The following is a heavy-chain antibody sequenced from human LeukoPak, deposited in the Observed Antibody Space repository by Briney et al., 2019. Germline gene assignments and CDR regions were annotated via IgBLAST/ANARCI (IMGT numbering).Heavy chain of an antibody. CDR2: IYTSGST. Sequence: PSQTLSLTCTVSGGSISSGSYYWSWIRQPAGKGLEWIGRIYTSGSTNYNPSLKSRVTISVDTSKNQFSLKVNSVTVADTAVYYCARSRVSGTGWSPIFDNWGQGTLVTVSS. V-gene: IGHV4-61*02. CDR3: ARSRVSGTGWSPIFDN. CDR1: GGSISSGSYY. J-gene: IGHJ4*02. D-gene: IGHD6-19*01.